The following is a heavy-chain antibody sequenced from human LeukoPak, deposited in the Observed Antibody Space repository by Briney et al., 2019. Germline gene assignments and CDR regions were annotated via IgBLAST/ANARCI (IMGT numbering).Heavy chain of an antibody. Sequence: GGSLRLSCVASEFAFTNYWMTWVRQAPGKGLEWVSVVSGGGSSTYYADSVKGRFIISRDNSENTLYLQMNSLRAEDTAIYYCAKRGSGWYLDYWGQGTLVTVSS. D-gene: IGHD6-19*01. V-gene: IGHV3-23*01. CDR1: EFAFTNYW. CDR3: AKRGSGWYLDY. J-gene: IGHJ4*02. CDR2: VSGGGSST.